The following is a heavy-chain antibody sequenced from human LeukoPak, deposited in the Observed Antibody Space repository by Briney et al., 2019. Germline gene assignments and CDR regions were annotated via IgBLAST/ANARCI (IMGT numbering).Heavy chain of an antibody. Sequence: SETLSLTCSVSGGSISGYYWSWIRQPPGKGLEWIGYFYYTGYTNYNPSLKSRVAISVDTSKNQFSLYLTSVTAADTAVYYCARESYGIDSWGQGTLVTVSS. CDR1: GGSISGYY. V-gene: IGHV4-59*01. D-gene: IGHD5-18*01. J-gene: IGHJ4*02. CDR2: FYYTGYT. CDR3: ARESYGIDS.